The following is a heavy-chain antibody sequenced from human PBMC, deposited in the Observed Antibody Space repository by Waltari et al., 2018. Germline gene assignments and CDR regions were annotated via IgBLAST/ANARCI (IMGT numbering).Heavy chain of an antibody. CDR3: ASEAAGSSGYYVNAFDI. Sequence: QVQLVQSGAEVKKPGASVKVSCKASGYTFTGYYMHWVRQAPGQGLEWMGWINPNSGGTNYAQKFQGRVTMTRDTSISTAYMELSRLRSDDTAVYYCASEAAGSSGYYVNAFDIWGQGTMVTVSS. D-gene: IGHD3-22*01. CDR1: GYTFTGYY. V-gene: IGHV1-2*02. CDR2: INPNSGGT. J-gene: IGHJ3*02.